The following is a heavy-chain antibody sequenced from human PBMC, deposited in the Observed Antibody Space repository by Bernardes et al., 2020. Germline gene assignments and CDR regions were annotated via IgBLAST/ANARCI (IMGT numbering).Heavy chain of an antibody. CDR2: INTGNGDT. V-gene: IGHV1-3*04. D-gene: IGHD1-26*01. J-gene: IGHJ2*01. Sequence: ASVKVSCKASGYTFTSYAIHWVRQAPGQRREWMGWINTGNGDTKYSQKFQGRVTITRDTSASTAYMDLSNLRSEDTAVYYCARGLRGSRYFDLWGRGTLVTVSS. CDR3: ARGLRGSRYFDL. CDR1: GYTFTSYA.